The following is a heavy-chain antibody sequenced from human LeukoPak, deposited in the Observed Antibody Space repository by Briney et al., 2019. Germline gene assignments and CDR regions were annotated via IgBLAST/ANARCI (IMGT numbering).Heavy chain of an antibody. V-gene: IGHV4-59*01. CDR2: IYYSGST. D-gene: IGHD3-16*01. CDR3: AKGFRPAYSLDLGFDY. Sequence: PSETLSLTCTVSGGSISSYYWSWIRQPPGKGLEWIGYIYYSGSTNYNPSLKSRVTISVDTSKNQFSLKLSSVTAADTAVYYCAKGFRPAYSLDLGFDYWGQGTLVTVSS. CDR1: GGSISSYY. J-gene: IGHJ4*02.